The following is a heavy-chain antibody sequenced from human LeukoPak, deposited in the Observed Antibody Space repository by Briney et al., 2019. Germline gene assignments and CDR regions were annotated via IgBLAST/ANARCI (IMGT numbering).Heavy chain of an antibody. CDR1: GGSISSGGYY. J-gene: IGHJ4*02. CDR2: IYYSGST. Sequence: SQTLSLTCTVSGGSISSGGYYWSWIRQHPGKGLEWIGYIYYSGSTYYNPSLKSRVTISVDTSKNQFSLKLSSVTAADTAMYYCARDSTYYFDYWGQGTLVTVSS. CDR3: ARDSTYYFDY. V-gene: IGHV4-31*03.